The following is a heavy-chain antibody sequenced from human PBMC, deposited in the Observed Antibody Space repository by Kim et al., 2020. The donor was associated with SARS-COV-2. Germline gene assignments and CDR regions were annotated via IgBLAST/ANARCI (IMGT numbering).Heavy chain of an antibody. J-gene: IGHJ3*02. V-gene: IGHV4-59*13. CDR3: ARGTIRGAFDI. Sequence: SETLSLTCTVSGGSISSYYWSWIRQPPGKGLEWIGYIYYSGSTNYNPSLKSRVTISVDTSKNQFSLKLSSVTAADTAVYYCARGTIRGAFDIWGQGTMVT. CDR2: IYYSGST. D-gene: IGHD3-16*01. CDR1: GGSISSYY.